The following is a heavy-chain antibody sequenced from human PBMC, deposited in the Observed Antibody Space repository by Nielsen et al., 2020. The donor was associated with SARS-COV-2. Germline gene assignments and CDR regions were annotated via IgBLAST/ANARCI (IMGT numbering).Heavy chain of an antibody. Sequence: GGSLRLSCAASGFTFDDYAMHWVRQAPGKGLEWVSGISWNSGSIGYADSVKGRFTISRDNAKNSLYLQMNSLRAEDTAVYYCAKDPEFIGPWGQGTLVTVSS. CDR1: GFTFDDYA. J-gene: IGHJ5*02. CDR3: AKDPEFIGP. V-gene: IGHV3-9*01. CDR2: ISWNSGSI.